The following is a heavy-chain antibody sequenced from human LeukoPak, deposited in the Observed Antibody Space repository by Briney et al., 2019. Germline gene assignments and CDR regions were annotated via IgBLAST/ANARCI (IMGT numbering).Heavy chain of an antibody. J-gene: IGHJ4*02. Sequence: GGSLRLSCVVSGLTFSRYSMSWVRQAPGKGLEWVSGTSASGSDTWYTDSVKGRFTIFRDNSKNTLYLQMNSLRADDTAVYYCAQSGLCGSLFDYWGQGTLVTVSS. D-gene: IGHD2-2*01. CDR2: TSASGSDT. CDR1: GLTFSRYS. CDR3: AQSGLCGSLFDY. V-gene: IGHV3-23*01.